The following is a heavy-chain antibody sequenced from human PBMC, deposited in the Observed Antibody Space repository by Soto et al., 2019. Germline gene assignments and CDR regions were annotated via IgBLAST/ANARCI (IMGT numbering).Heavy chain of an antibody. CDR1: GFTFSSYA. Sequence: PGGSLRLSCAASGFTFSSYAMSWVRQAPGKGLEWVSAISGSGGSTYYADSVKGRFTISRDNSKNTLYLQMNSLRAEDTAVYYCAKALLYDFWSGYYAAHDAFDIWGQGTMVTVSS. CDR3: AKALLYDFWSGYYAAHDAFDI. J-gene: IGHJ3*02. CDR2: ISGSGGST. V-gene: IGHV3-23*01. D-gene: IGHD3-3*01.